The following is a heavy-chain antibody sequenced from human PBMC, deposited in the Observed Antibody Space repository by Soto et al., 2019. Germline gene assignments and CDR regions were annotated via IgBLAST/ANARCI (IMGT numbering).Heavy chain of an antibody. Sequence: EVQLVESGGGLVQPGMSLKLSCAASGFIFSGSAMHWVRQASGKGLEWVGRIRSKPKNYATAYSASLKGRFTISRDDSQTTGYLKMTSLKPEDTAVYYCTSSLDDSAYWLDSWGQGTLVTVPS. CDR3: TSSLDDSAYWLDS. CDR2: IRSKPKNYAT. CDR1: GFIFSGSA. J-gene: IGHJ4*02. V-gene: IGHV3-73*02. D-gene: IGHD3-22*01.